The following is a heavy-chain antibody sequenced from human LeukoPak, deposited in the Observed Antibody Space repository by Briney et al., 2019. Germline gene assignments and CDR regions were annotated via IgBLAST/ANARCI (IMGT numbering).Heavy chain of an antibody. CDR3: ARARRNSSPLDP. J-gene: IGHJ5*02. Sequence: PSEALSLTCAVSGGSISSSNYYWGWIRQPPGQGLEWIGSIYYSGNTYYNPSLKSRVTISVDTSKNQFSLKLSSVTAADTAVYYCARARRNSSPLDPWGQGTLVTVSS. V-gene: IGHV4-39*07. CDR2: IYYSGNT. CDR1: GGSISSSNYY. D-gene: IGHD6-13*01.